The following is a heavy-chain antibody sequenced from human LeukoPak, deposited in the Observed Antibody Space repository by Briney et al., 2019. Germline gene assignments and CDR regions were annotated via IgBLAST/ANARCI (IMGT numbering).Heavy chain of an antibody. CDR3: ARRLTQYDCFDP. CDR2: TYYRSKWYN. Sequence: SQTLSLTCAISGDSVSTNSAAWNWIRQSPSRGLEWLGKTYYRSKWYNDYAVSVRGRITVNPDTSKNQFSLHLNSVTPEDTAVYYCARRLTQYDCFDPWGQGILVTVSS. J-gene: IGHJ5*02. V-gene: IGHV6-1*01. CDR1: GDSVSTNSAA. D-gene: IGHD2-2*01.